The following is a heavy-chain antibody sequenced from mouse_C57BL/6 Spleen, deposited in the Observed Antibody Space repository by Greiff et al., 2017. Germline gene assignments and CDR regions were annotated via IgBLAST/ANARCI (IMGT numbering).Heavy chain of an antibody. V-gene: IGHV1-50*01. J-gene: IGHJ3*01. CDR2: IDPSDSYT. CDR3: ARGGENYGSSYGFAY. CDR1: GYTFTSYW. Sequence: QVQLQQPGAELVKPGASVKLSCKASGYTFTSYWMQWVKQRPGQGLEWIGEIDPSDSYTNYNQKFKGKATLTVATSSSTAYMQLSSLTSEDSAVYYWARGGENYGSSYGFAYWGQGTLVTVSA. D-gene: IGHD1-1*01.